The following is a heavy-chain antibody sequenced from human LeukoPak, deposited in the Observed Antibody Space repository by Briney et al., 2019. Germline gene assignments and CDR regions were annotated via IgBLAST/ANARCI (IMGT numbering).Heavy chain of an antibody. Sequence: PSETLSLTCTVSGGSISSSSYYWGWIRQPPGKGLEWIGSIYYSGSTYYNPSLKCRVTISVDTSKNQFSLKLSSVTAADTAVYYCARHPHYGSGSYRNYNWFDPWGQGTLVTVSS. CDR3: ARHPHYGSGSYRNYNWFDP. V-gene: IGHV4-39*01. CDR1: GGSISSSSYY. J-gene: IGHJ5*02. D-gene: IGHD3-10*01. CDR2: IYYSGST.